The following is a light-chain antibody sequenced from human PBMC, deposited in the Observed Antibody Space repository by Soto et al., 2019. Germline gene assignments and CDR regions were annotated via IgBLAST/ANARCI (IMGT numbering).Light chain of an antibody. J-gene: IGKJ4*01. CDR2: GAS. CDR1: QSVSSN. Sequence: EIVMTQSPVTLSVSPGGRATLSCRASQSVSSNLAWYQQKPGQAPRLLIFGASTRATGIPARFSGSGSGTDFTLTISSLEPEDFAVYYCQQRSNWPPGTFGGGTKVDIK. V-gene: IGKV3-11*01. CDR3: QQRSNWPPGT.